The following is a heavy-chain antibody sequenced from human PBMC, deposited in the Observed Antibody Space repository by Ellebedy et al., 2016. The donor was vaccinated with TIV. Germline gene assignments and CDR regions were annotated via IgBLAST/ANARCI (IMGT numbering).Heavy chain of an antibody. V-gene: IGHV6-1*01. CDR1: GDSVSSKRAA. Sequence: MPSETLSLTCAISGDSVSSKRAAWTWLRQSPWRGLECLGRTYYRSKWYNEYALSVESRITINSDTSKNQFSLQLSSVTPEDTAIYYCAREIRAYDSWGQGTLVTVSS. CDR3: AREIRAYDS. J-gene: IGHJ4*02. CDR2: TYYRSKWYN.